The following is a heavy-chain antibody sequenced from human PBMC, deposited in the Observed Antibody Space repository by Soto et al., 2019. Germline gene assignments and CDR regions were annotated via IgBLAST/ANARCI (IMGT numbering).Heavy chain of an antibody. V-gene: IGHV3-48*01. CDR2: ISSSSSTI. Sequence: EVQLVESGGGLVQPGGSLRLSCAASGFTFSSYSMNWVRQAPGKGLEWVSYISSSSSTIYYAESVKGRLTISRDNAKNSLYLQMNSLRAEDTAVYYCARHPERIAQIGWFDPWGQGPLVTVSS. D-gene: IGHD6-13*01. CDR3: ARHPERIAQIGWFDP. J-gene: IGHJ5*02. CDR1: GFTFSSYS.